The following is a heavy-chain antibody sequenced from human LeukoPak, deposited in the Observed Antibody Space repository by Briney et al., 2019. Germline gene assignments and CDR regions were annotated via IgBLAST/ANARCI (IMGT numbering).Heavy chain of an antibody. CDR3: ARDRGSRSNSPYYFDY. CDR1: GFTFRIYE. J-gene: IGHJ4*02. Sequence: GESLRLSCAASGFTFRIYELHWVRQAPGKGLEWVSYITSSGDGVYYAHSVRGRFTISRDNAKNSLYLEMNSLRAEDTAVYYCARDRGSRSNSPYYFDYWGQGALVTVSS. D-gene: IGHD4-11*01. V-gene: IGHV3-48*03. CDR2: ITSSGDGV.